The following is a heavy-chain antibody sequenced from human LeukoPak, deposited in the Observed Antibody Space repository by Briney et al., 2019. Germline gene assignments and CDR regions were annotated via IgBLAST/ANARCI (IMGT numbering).Heavy chain of an antibody. CDR3: ARRPGYSSGWYGY. CDR2: INHSGST. D-gene: IGHD6-19*01. J-gene: IGHJ4*02. Sequence: PSETLSLTCAVYGGSFSGYYWSWIRQPPGKGLEWIGEINHSGSTNYNPSLKSRVTISVDTSKNQFSLKLNSVTAADTAVYYCARRPGYSSGWYGYWGQGTLVTVSS. CDR1: GGSFSGYY. V-gene: IGHV4-34*01.